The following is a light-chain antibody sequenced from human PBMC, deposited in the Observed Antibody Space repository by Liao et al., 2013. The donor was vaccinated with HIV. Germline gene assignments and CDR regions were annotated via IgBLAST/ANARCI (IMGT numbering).Light chain of an antibody. CDR2: YDS. J-gene: IGLJ1*01. Sequence: SYELTQPPSVSVAPGKTARITCGGNNIGDKSVHWYQREPGQAPLLVIYYDSDRPSGISDRFSGSTSENTATLTISRAEAGDEADYYCQLWDRSSAHPCVFGPGTKVTVL. CDR3: QLWDRSSAHPCV. CDR1: NIGDKS. V-gene: IGLV3-21*04.